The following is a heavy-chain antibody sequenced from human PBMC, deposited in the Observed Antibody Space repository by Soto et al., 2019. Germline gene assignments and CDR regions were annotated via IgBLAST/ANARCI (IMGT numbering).Heavy chain of an antibody. J-gene: IGHJ4*02. CDR3: ARLVYETRLNYMYFDF. CDR1: GVSLTSGNW. D-gene: IGHD3-10*01. CDR2: IFHDGTA. Sequence: SETLSLTCAVSGVSLTSGNWWTWVRQSPQRGLEYIGEIFHDGTANYYPSFERRVAMSVDTSRNQFSLKLTSVTAADTAVYFCARLVYETRLNYMYFDFWGPGTLVTVSS. V-gene: IGHV4-4*02.